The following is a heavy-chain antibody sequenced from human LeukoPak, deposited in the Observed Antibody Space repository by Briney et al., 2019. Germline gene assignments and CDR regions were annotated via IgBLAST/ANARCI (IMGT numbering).Heavy chain of an antibody. CDR1: GGSISSYY. CDR2: IYYSGST. J-gene: IGHJ2*01. V-gene: IGHV4-59*12. Sequence: SETLSLTCTVSGGSISSYYWSWIRQPPGKGLEWIGYIYYSGSTNYNPSLKSRVTISVDKSKNQFSLKLSSVTAADTAVYYCARVAVTNNHWYFDLWGRGTLVTVSS. D-gene: IGHD4-17*01. CDR3: ARVAVTNNHWYFDL.